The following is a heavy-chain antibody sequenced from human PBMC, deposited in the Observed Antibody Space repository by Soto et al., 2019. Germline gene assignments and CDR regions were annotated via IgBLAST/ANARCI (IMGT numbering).Heavy chain of an antibody. V-gene: IGHV4-31*03. Sequence: QVQLQESGPGLVKPSQTLSLTCTVSGGSISSGGYYWSWIRQHPGKGLEWIGYIYYSGSTYYNPSLKSRVTISVDTSKNQFSLKLSSVTAADTAVYYCAREARSTIFGVVINRFDYWGQGTLVTVSS. CDR2: IYYSGST. D-gene: IGHD3-3*01. CDR1: GGSISSGGYY. J-gene: IGHJ4*02. CDR3: AREARSTIFGVVINRFDY.